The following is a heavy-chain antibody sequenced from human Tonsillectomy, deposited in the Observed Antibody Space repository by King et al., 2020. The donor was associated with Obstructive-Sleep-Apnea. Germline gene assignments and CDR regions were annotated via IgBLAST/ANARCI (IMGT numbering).Heavy chain of an antibody. CDR3: AKVDRNDAGRDC. D-gene: IGHD1-1*01. V-gene: IGHV3-23*04. J-gene: IGHJ4*02. CDR2: FYSIFGGT. CDR1: GFTLSSVP. Sequence: VQLVESGGGLVQPGGSLRLSCAASGFTLSSVPMSWVRQAPGKGLEWVSAFYSIFGGTYYADSVKGRFTVSRDTSKNTLFLQMNSLRPEDTAIYYCAKVDRNDAGRDCWGQGTLVTVPS.